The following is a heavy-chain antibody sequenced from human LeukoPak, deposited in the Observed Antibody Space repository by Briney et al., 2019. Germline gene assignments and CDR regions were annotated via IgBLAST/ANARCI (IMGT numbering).Heavy chain of an antibody. D-gene: IGHD1-1*01. J-gene: IGHJ4*02. CDR2: IYYSGSP. CDR3: ARGPRYDWNDGFDY. Sequence: SESLSLTCTVSGGSISNGGYYWGWIRQPPGKGLESIGIIYYSGSPYYDPSLKSRVTMSVDTSKNQFSLKLKSVTAADTAVYYCARGPRYDWNDGFDYWGQGTLVTVSS. CDR1: GGSISNGGYY. V-gene: IGHV4-39*01.